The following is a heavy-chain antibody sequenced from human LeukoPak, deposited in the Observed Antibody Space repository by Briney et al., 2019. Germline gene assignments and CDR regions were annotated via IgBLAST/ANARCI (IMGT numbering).Heavy chain of an antibody. Sequence: SETLSLTCTVSGGSISSGAYYGSWIRQHPGKGLEWIGYIYYSGSTYYNPSLKSRVTISVDTSQNQFSLKLSSVTAADTAVYYCARVIHYGAFDYWGQGTLVTVSS. CDR2: IYYSGST. J-gene: IGHJ4*02. CDR3: ARVIHYGAFDY. V-gene: IGHV4-31*03. CDR1: GGSISSGAYY. D-gene: IGHD4-17*01.